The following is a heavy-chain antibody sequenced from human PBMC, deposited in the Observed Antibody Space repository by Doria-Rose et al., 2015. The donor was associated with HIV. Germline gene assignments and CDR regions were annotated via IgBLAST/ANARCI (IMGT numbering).Heavy chain of an antibody. CDR2: ISSTSAYI. CDR3: ATGVTLDY. J-gene: IGHJ4*02. CDR1: GFTFSSHR. Sequence: VQLVESGGGLVRPGGSLRLSCATSGFTFSSHRINWVRQAPGKGLEWFSSISSTSAYINYADSVRVRCTISRDNARNSLYLQMDSLRAEDTAIYYCATGVTLDYWGQGTLVTVSS. D-gene: IGHD3-10*01. V-gene: IGHV3-21*01.